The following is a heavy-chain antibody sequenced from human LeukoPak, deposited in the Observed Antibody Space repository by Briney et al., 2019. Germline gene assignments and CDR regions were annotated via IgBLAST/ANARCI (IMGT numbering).Heavy chain of an antibody. CDR3: ARRAVSEDY. V-gene: IGHV4-59*12. J-gene: IGHJ4*02. CDR1: SGSISSYY. CDR2: IYYSGST. Sequence: SETLSLTCTVSSGSISSYYWSWIRQPPGKGLEWIGYIYYSGSTNYNPSLKSRVTISVDTSKNQFSLKLSSVTAADTAVYYCARRAVSEDYWGQGTLVTVSS. D-gene: IGHD6-25*01.